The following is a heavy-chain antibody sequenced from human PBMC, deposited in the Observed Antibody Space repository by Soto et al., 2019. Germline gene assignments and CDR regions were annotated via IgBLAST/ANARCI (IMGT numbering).Heavy chain of an antibody. V-gene: IGHV1-69*13. D-gene: IGHD2-15*01. CDR1: GGTFSSYA. Sequence: ASVKVSCKASGGTFSSYAISWVRQAPGQGLEWMGGIIPIFGTANYAQKFQGRVTITADESTSTAYMELSSLRSEDTAVYYCAREEVVVAATRNWFDPWGQGTRVTVSS. CDR3: AREEVVVAATRNWFDP. CDR2: IIPIFGTA. J-gene: IGHJ5*02.